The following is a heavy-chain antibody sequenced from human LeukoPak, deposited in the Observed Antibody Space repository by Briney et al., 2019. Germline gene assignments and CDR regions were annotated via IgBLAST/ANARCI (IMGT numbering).Heavy chain of an antibody. CDR3: AKDQYSSGWYFTYQFDY. D-gene: IGHD6-19*01. Sequence: RPGGSLRLSCAASGFTFSSYAMSWIRQAPGKGLEWVSGITVSGGSTNYADSVKGRFTISRDNSKNTLYPQMNSLRAEETAVYYCAKDQYSSGWYFTYQFDYWGQGTLVTVSS. CDR2: ITVSGGST. J-gene: IGHJ4*02. V-gene: IGHV3-23*01. CDR1: GFTFSSYA.